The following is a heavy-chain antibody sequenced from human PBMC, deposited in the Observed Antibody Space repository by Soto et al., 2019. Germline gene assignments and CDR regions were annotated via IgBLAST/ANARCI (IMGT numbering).Heavy chain of an antibody. CDR1: DGNIRSHD. CDR2: IYYSGST. V-gene: IGHV4-59*11. D-gene: IGHD3-10*01. CDR3: ARDRHGTMVRGVTFLFDP. Sequence: LLPKSLRSTVSDGNIRSHDGSWIRQPPGKGLEWIGYIYYSGSTNYNPSLKGRVTISVDTSKNQFSLKLSSVTAADTAVYYCARDRHGTMVRGVTFLFDPWVQGTLVTVSS. J-gene: IGHJ5*02.